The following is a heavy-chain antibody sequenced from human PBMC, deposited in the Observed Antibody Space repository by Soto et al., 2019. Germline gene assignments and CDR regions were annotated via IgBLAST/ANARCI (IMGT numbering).Heavy chain of an antibody. CDR2: INPSTDTT. CDR3: TRASMDTVRGVKECDH. CDR1: GYTFTHDY. D-gene: IGHD3-10*01. Sequence: QVQLVQSGAEVKKPGASVKVSCKASGYTFTHDYMYWVRQAPGQGLEWMGIINPSTDTTSYAQKFQVRVTMPRDPSTSTVHMELRRPTSHDTAVYYGTRASMDTVRGVKECDHWGQGTLVTVSS. V-gene: IGHV1-46*01. J-gene: IGHJ4*02.